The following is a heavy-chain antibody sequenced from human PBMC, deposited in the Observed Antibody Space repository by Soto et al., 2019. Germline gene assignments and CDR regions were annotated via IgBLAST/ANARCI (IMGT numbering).Heavy chain of an antibody. V-gene: IGHV3-11*06. Sequence: PGGSLRLSCAASAFTFSDYYMTWIRQAPGKGLEWGSYITGGSSSINYADSVKGRFTISRDNAKNSLSLQMNSLSVEDTSVYYSARSCYWGWGGQMRTYLDYGGQGALVTVSS. CDR2: ITGGSSSI. D-gene: IGHD3-10*01. J-gene: IGHJ4*02. CDR3: ARSCYWGWGGQMRTYLDY. CDR1: AFTFSDYY.